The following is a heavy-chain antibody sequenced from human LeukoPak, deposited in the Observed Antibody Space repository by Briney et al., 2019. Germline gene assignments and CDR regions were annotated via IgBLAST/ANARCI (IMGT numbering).Heavy chain of an antibody. J-gene: IGHJ2*01. CDR1: GYSISSGYY. CDR3: ARGSHIAVAGTQWYFDL. D-gene: IGHD6-19*01. V-gene: IGHV4-38-2*02. Sequence: PSETLSLTCTVSGYSISSGYYWGWIRQPPGKGLEWIGSIYHSGSTYYNPSLKSRVTISVDTSKNQFSLKLSSVTAADTAVYYCARGSHIAVAGTQWYFDLWDRGTLVTVSS. CDR2: IYHSGST.